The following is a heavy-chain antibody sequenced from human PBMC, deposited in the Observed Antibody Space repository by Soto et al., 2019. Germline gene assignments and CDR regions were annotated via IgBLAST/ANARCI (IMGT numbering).Heavy chain of an antibody. V-gene: IGHV4-31*03. Sequence: SETLSLTCTVSGGSISSGGYYWSWIRQHPGKGLEWIGYIYYSGSTYYNPSLKSRVTISVDTSKNQFSLKLSSVTAADTAVYYCARVMVRGVIPDYWGQGTLVTVSS. CDR1: GGSISSGGYY. CDR3: ARVMVRGVIPDY. CDR2: IYYSGST. D-gene: IGHD3-10*01. J-gene: IGHJ4*02.